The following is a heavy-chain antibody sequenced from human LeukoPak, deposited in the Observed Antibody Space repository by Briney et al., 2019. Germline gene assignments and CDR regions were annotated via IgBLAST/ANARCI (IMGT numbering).Heavy chain of an antibody. CDR3: ARGGSLTRGYYYYGMDV. CDR1: GYTFTSYY. V-gene: IGHV1-46*01. D-gene: IGHD3-10*01. Sequence: ASVKVSCKASGYTFTSYYMHWVRQAPGQGLEWMGIINPSGGSTSYAQKFQGRVTMTRDTSTSTVYMKLSSLRSEDTAVYYCARGGSLTRGYYYYGMDVWGQGTTVTVSS. CDR2: INPSGGST. J-gene: IGHJ6*02.